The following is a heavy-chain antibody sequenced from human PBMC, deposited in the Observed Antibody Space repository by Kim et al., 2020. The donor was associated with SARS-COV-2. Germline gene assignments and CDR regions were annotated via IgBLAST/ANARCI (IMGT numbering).Heavy chain of an antibody. CDR1: GFTFSSYA. CDR2: ISYDGSNK. V-gene: IGHV3-30*04. CDR3: ARDINDYGGNPFDY. D-gene: IGHD4-17*01. J-gene: IGHJ4*02. Sequence: GGSLRLSCAASGFTFSSYAMHWVRQAPGKGLEWVAVISYDGSNKYYADSVKGRFTISRDNSKNTLYLQMNSLRAEDTAVYYCARDINDYGGNPFDYWGQGTLVTVSS.